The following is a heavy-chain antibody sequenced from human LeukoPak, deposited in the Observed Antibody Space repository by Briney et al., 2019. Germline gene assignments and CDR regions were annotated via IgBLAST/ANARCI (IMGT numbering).Heavy chain of an antibody. CDR1: GFTFSSYE. CDR2: ISSSGSTI. Sequence: GGSLRLSCAASGFTFSSYEMNWVRQAPGKGLEWVSYISSSGSTIYYADSVKGRFTISRDNAKNSLYLQMNSLRAEDTAVYYCARGGSGYSYGKIDYWGQGTLVTVPS. J-gene: IGHJ4*02. D-gene: IGHD5-18*01. V-gene: IGHV3-48*03. CDR3: ARGGSGYSYGKIDY.